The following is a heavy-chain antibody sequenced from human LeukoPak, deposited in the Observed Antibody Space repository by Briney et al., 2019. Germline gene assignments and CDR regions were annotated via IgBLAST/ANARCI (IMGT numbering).Heavy chain of an antibody. V-gene: IGHV1-46*01. J-gene: IGHJ6*02. D-gene: IGHD3-22*01. CDR2: INPSGGGT. Sequence: ASVKVSCKASGGTFSSYAISWVRQAPGQGLECMGIINPSGGGTSYAQKFQGRVIMTRDTSTSTVYMELSSLRSEDTAVYYCARDGTGYYDSSGYYYPGDGMDVWGQGTTVTVSS. CDR1: GGTFSSYA. CDR3: ARDGTGYYDSSGYYYPGDGMDV.